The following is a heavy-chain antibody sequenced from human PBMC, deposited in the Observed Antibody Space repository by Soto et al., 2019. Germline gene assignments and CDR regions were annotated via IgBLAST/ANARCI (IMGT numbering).Heavy chain of an antibody. CDR3: ARGAAAGYYYMDV. CDR1: GFTFSSYS. Sequence: EVQLVESGGGLVKPGGSLRLSCAASGFTFSSYSMNWVRQAPGKGLEWVSSISSSSSYIYYADSVKGRFTISRDNAKNSLYLQMNSLRAEDTAVYYCARGAAAGYYYMDVWGKGTTVTVSS. J-gene: IGHJ6*03. D-gene: IGHD6-13*01. CDR2: ISSSSSYI. V-gene: IGHV3-21*01.